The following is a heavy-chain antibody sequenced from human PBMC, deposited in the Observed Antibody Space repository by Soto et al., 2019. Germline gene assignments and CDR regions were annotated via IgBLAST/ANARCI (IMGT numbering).Heavy chain of an antibody. CDR3: AKDAWEFCSSTSCNGMDV. V-gene: IGHV3-23*01. J-gene: IGHJ6*02. CDR1: GFTFSSYA. D-gene: IGHD2-2*01. CDR2: ISGSGGST. Sequence: GGSLRLSCAASGFTFSSYAMSWVRQAPGKGLEWVSAISGSGGSTYYADSVKGRFTISRDNSKNTLYLQMNSLRAEDTAVYYCAKDAWEFCSSTSCNGMDVWGQGTTVTVSS.